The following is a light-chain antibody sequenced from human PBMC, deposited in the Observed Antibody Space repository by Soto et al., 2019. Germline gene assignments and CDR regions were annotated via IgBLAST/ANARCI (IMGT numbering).Light chain of an antibody. V-gene: IGKV1-12*01. Sequence: DIQMTQSPSSLSASVGDRVTITCRASQDIGSWLAWYQQKPGKAPKILIYAAASLQTGAPLRFSATFSGTDFTLTINSLQPRDVGTYFGQQANSFPVTFGPGPKVDIK. CDR3: QQANSFPVT. J-gene: IGKJ3*01. CDR2: AAA. CDR1: QDIGSW.